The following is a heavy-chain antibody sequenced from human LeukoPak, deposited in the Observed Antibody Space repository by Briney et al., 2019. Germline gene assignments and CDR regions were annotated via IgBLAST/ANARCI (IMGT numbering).Heavy chain of an antibody. Sequence: SETLSLTCTVSGGSISSSSYYWGWVRQPPGKGLEWIGSVYYSGSTYYNPSLKSRVTISVDTSKDQFSLKLSSVTAADTAVYYCATHSGDYWGQGTLVTVSS. D-gene: IGHD3-10*01. J-gene: IGHJ4*02. CDR2: VYYSGST. V-gene: IGHV4-39*07. CDR1: GGSISSSSYY. CDR3: ATHSGDY.